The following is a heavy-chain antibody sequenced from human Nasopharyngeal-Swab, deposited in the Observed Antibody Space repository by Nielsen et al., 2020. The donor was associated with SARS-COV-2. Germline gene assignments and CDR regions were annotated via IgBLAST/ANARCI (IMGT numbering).Heavy chain of an antibody. Sequence: SVKVSCKASGFTFTSSAVQWVRQARGQRLEWIGWIVVGSGNTNYAQKFQERVTITRDMSTSTAYMELSSLRSEDTAVYYCARASPPYYYYYYMDVWGKGTTVTVSS. CDR3: ARASPPYYYYYYMDV. V-gene: IGHV1-58*01. J-gene: IGHJ6*03. CDR2: IVVGSGNT. CDR1: GFTFTSSA. D-gene: IGHD2-21*01.